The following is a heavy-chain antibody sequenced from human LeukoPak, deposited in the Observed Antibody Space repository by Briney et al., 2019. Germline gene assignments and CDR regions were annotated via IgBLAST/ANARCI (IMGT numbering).Heavy chain of an antibody. V-gene: IGHV1-18*01. CDR1: GYTFTSYG. Sequence: GASVKVSCKASGYTFTSYGISWVRQAPGQGLEWMGWISAYNGNTNYAQKLQGRVTITTDTSTSTAYMELRSLRSDDTAVYYCARDGPAMPIPFYYYYMDVWGKGTTVTVSS. J-gene: IGHJ6*03. D-gene: IGHD2-2*01. CDR2: ISAYNGNT. CDR3: ARDGPAMPIPFYYYYMDV.